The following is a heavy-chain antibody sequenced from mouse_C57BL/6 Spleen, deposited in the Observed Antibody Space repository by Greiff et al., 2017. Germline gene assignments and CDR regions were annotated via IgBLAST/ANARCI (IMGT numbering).Heavy chain of an antibody. V-gene: IGHV1-64*01. D-gene: IGHD3-2*02. J-gene: IGHJ3*01. CDR2: IHPNSGST. CDR3: ASGQLRLLLLAY. Sequence: QVQLQQSGAELVKPGASVKLSCKASCYTFTSYWMHWVKQRPGQGLEWIGMIHPNSGSTNYNEKFKSKATLTVDKSSSTAYMQLSSLTSEDSAVYYCASGQLRLLLLAYWGQGTLVTVSA. CDR1: CYTFTSYW.